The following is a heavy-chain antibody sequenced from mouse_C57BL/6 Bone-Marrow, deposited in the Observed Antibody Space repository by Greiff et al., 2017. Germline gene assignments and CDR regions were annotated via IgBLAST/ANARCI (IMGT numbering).Heavy chain of an antibody. CDR3: ARIGYYDYDGGTWFAY. CDR1: GYTFTSYW. Sequence: QVQLQQPGAELVKPGASVKLSCKASGYTFTSYWMQWVKQRPGQGLEWIGEIDPSDSYTNYNQKFKGKATLTVDTSSSTAYMQLSSLTSEDSAVYYCARIGYYDYDGGTWFAYWGQGTLVTVSA. J-gene: IGHJ3*01. CDR2: IDPSDSYT. V-gene: IGHV1-50*01. D-gene: IGHD2-4*01.